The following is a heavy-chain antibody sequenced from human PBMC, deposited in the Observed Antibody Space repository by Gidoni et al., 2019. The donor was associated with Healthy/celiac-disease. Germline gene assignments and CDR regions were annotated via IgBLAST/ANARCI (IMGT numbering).Heavy chain of an antibody. CDR3: AHRGIAVAGTYAFDI. CDR1: GFSLSTRGVG. J-gene: IGHJ3*02. V-gene: IGHV2-5*02. Sequence: QITLKASGPTLVTPTQTLPLTCTFSGFSLSTRGVGEAWIRPPTGKALEWLPLISWDNDKRYSPSLKSRLTITKDTYKNQVVLTMTNMDPVDTATYYCAHRGIAVAGTYAFDIWGQGTMVTVSS. D-gene: IGHD6-19*01. CDR2: ISWDNDK.